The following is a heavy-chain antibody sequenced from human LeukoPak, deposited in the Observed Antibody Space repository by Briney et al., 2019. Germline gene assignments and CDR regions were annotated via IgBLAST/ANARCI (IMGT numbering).Heavy chain of an antibody. V-gene: IGHV4-38-2*02. CDR1: GYSISSGYY. CDR3: ARDPMVRGTPSGY. J-gene: IGHJ4*02. D-gene: IGHD3-10*01. CDR2: IFHSGST. Sequence: SETLSLTCTVSGYSISSGYYWGWIRQPPGKGLEWIGSIFHSGSTYYNPSLKSRVTISVDTSKNQFSLKLSSVTAADTAVYYCARDPMVRGTPSGYWGQGTLVTVSS.